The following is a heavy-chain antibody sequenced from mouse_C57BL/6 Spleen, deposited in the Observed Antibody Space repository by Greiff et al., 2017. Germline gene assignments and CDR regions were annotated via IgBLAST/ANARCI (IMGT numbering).Heavy chain of an antibody. Sequence: EVQLLESGGGLVQPKGSLKLSCAASGFSFNTYAMNWVRQAPGKGLEWVARIRSKSNNYATYYADSVKDRFTISRDDSESMLYLQMNNLKTEDTAMYYCVQSLLDYDFAYWGQGTLVTVSA. CDR3: VQSLLDYDFAY. V-gene: IGHV10-1*01. CDR2: IRSKSNNYAT. CDR1: GFSFNTYA. D-gene: IGHD2-4*01. J-gene: IGHJ3*01.